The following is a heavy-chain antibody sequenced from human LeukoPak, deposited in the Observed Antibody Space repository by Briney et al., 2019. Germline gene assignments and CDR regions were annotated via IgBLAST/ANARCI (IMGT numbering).Heavy chain of an antibody. Sequence: SETLSLTCTVSGYSISSGYYWGWIRQPPGKGLEWIGSIYHSGSTYYNPSLKSRVTISVDTSKNQSSLKLSSVTAADTAVYYCARGLGYCSSTSCYVDLPFFLFDPWGQGTLVTVSS. CDR3: ARGLGYCSSTSCYVDLPFFLFDP. D-gene: IGHD2-2*01. CDR1: GYSISSGYY. CDR2: IYHSGST. V-gene: IGHV4-38-2*02. J-gene: IGHJ5*02.